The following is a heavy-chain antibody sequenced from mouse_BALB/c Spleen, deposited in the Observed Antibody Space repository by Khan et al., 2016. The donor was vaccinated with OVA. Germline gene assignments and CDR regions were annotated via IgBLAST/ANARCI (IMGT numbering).Heavy chain of an antibody. CDR1: GYSSTNYY. V-gene: IGHV1S135*01. CDR3: TRQGFVAWFTY. J-gene: IGHJ3*01. Sequence: VQLQQPGPELMKPGASVKISCKASGYSSTNYYIHWVIQSHGKSLEWIGYIDPFSGGTTYNQKFKGKATLTVDKSSSTAYIHHSNLTSQDSAAYYCTRQGFVAWFTYWGQGTLVTVSA. CDR2: IDPFSGGT.